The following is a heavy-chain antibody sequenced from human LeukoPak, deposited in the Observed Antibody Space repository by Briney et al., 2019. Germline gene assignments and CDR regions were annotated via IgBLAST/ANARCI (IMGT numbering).Heavy chain of an antibody. Sequence: PGRSLRLSCAASGFTFSSYGMHWVRQAPGKGLEWVAVISYDGSNKYYADSVKGRFTISRDNSKNTLYLQMNSLRAEDTAVYYCVFEGRADAFDIWGQWTMVTASS. CDR3: VFEGRADAFDI. V-gene: IGHV3-30*03. J-gene: IGHJ3*02. CDR2: ISYDGSNK. D-gene: IGHD3-10*01. CDR1: GFTFSSYG.